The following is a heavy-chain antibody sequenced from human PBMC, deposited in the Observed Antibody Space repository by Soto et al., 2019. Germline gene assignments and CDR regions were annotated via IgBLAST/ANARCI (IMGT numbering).Heavy chain of an antibody. CDR1: GGSISSGGYY. Sequence: TLSLTCTFSGGSISSGGYYWSWIRQHPGKGLEWIGYIYYSGSTYYNPSLKSRVTISVDTSKNQFSLKLSSVTAADTAVYYCASSPGLRYHFDYWGQGTLVTVSS. CDR3: ASSPGLRYHFDY. V-gene: IGHV4-31*03. CDR2: IYYSGST. D-gene: IGHD3-9*01. J-gene: IGHJ4*02.